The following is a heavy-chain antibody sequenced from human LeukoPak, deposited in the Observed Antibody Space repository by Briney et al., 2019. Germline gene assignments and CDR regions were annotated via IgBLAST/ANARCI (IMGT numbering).Heavy chain of an antibody. D-gene: IGHD2-2*01. CDR1: DGSITNYD. V-gene: IGHV4-59*01. CDR2: VHYSGTT. J-gene: IGHJ6*03. Sequence: PSETLSLTCTVSDGSITNYDWSWVRQPPGKGLEFIGHVHYSGTTNYNPSLRSRVTISIDTSKKHFFLKLKSVTAADTAVYYCAREGREIVVVSGYMDVWGKGTTVTVSS. CDR3: AREGREIVVVSGYMDV.